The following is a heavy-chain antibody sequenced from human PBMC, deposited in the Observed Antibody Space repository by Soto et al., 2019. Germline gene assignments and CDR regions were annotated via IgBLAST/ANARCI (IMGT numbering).Heavy chain of an antibody. V-gene: IGHV4-59*01. D-gene: IGHD2-21*02. CDR2: IYYSGST. Sequence: QVQLQESGPGLVKPSETLSLTCTVSGGSISSYYWSWIRQPPGKGLEWIGYIYYSGSTKYNPSLKRRVSIPVDTPKNLTALELSSVTAADTAVYYCARDTYCGGDCPADWGQGTLVTVSS. J-gene: IGHJ4*02. CDR3: ARDTYCGGDCPAD. CDR1: GGSISSYY.